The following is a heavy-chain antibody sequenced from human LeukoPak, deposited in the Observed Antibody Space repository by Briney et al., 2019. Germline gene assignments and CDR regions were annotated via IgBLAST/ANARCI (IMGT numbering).Heavy chain of an antibody. V-gene: IGHV3-21*06. CDR3: ARGRSITLLRGVAMSDGFDI. CDR2: FDFCGRYV. Sequence: GGCVSLFCGVCGFILCIFGVMWVREGRGGGVGWVWFFDFCGRYVYYGDSVKGRFTISRDNAKNLLFLQMNGLRAEDTALYYCARGRSITLLRGVAMSDGFDIWGQGAMVAVSS. D-gene: IGHD3-10*01. CDR1: GFILCIFG. J-gene: IGHJ3*02.